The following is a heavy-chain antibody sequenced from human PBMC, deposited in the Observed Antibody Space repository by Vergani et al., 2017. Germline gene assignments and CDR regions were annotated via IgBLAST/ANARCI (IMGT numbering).Heavy chain of an antibody. CDR2: ISAYNGNT. D-gene: IGHD2-2*01. Sequence: QVQLVQSGAEVKKPGASVKVSCKASGYTFTSYGISWVRQAPGQGLEWMGWISAYNGNTNYAQKLQGRVTMTTDTSTSTAYMELRSLRSDDTAVYYCARDPDIVLVPAAPYYYYYYGMDVWDQGTTVTVSS. CDR1: GYTFTSYG. J-gene: IGHJ6*02. CDR3: ARDPDIVLVPAAPYYYYYYGMDV. V-gene: IGHV1-18*04.